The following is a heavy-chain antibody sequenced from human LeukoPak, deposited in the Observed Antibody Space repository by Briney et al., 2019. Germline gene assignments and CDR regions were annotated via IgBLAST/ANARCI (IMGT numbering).Heavy chain of an antibody. J-gene: IGHJ3*02. CDR1: GYTFSDYY. V-gene: IGHV1-2*02. Sequence: ASVKVSCKTSGYTFSDYYLHWERQAPGQGLEWMGWINPSSGGTKYVQKFQGRVTMTRDTSISTGYMELSRLRSDDTAVYYCARPIRGSYVEDAFDMWGQGTMVTVSA. D-gene: IGHD1-26*01. CDR3: ARPIRGSYVEDAFDM. CDR2: INPSSGGT.